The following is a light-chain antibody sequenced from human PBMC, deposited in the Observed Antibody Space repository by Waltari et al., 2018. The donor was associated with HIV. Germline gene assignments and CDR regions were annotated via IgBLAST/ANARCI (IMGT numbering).Light chain of an antibody. CDR2: DNN. Sequence: QSVLTQPPSVSAAPGQKVTISCSGSSPNIGNNYVSWYQQLPGTAPKLLIYDNNKRPSGIPDRFSGSKSGTSATLGITGLQTGDEADYYCGTWDSSLSKVFGGGTKLTVL. V-gene: IGLV1-51*01. J-gene: IGLJ2*01. CDR1: SPNIGNNY. CDR3: GTWDSSLSKV.